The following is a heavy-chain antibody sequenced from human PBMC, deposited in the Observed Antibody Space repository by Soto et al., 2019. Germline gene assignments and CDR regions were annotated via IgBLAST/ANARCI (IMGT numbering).Heavy chain of an antibody. CDR1: RYTFTDYW. CDR2: IYPGDSDT. V-gene: IGHV5-51*01. CDR3: ASHISNVRYYSYAMAV. J-gene: IGHJ6*04. Sequence: GESLKISCKGSRYTFTDYWIGWVRQLPGKGLEWMGIIYPGDSDTRYSPSFQGHVTITVDKSTSTAYLQWNTLKASDTAMYYCASHISNVRYYSYAMAVWGKGTMVTLSS. D-gene: IGHD4-4*01.